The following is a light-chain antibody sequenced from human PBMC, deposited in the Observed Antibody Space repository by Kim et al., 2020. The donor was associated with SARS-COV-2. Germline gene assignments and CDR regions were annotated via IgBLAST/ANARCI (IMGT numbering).Light chain of an antibody. CDR2: EVS. Sequence: GQSVTISCTGTSSDVGGYNYVSWYQQHPGKAPNLMIYEVSKRPSGVPDRFSGSKSGNTASLTVSGLQAEDEADYYCSSYAGSSNVVFGGGTQLTVL. CDR3: SSYAGSSNVV. CDR1: SSDVGGYNY. J-gene: IGLJ2*01. V-gene: IGLV2-8*01.